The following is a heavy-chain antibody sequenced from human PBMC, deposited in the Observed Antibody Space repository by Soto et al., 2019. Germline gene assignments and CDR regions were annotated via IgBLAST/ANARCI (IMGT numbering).Heavy chain of an antibody. D-gene: IGHD4-17*01. V-gene: IGHV3-7*05. CDR1: GFTFSSYW. CDR3: ARDLVDYGDLNFDY. Sequence: GGSLRLSCAGSGFTFSSYWMSWVRQAPGKGLEWVANIKQDGSEKYYVDSVKGRFTISRDNAKNSLYLQMNSLRAEDTAVYYCARDLVDYGDLNFDYWGQGTLVTVSS. J-gene: IGHJ4*02. CDR2: IKQDGSEK.